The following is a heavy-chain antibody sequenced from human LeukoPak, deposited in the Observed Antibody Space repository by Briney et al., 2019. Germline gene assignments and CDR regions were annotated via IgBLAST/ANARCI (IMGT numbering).Heavy chain of an antibody. CDR2: IYYSGST. V-gene: IGHV4-31*11. Sequence: SETLSLTCAGSTGSFSDYYWSWIRQHPGKGLEWIGYIYYSGSTYYNPSLKSRVTISVDTSKNQFSLKLSSVTAADTAVYYCARGRITIFGVVYGMDVWGQGTTVTVSS. CDR1: TGSFSDYY. D-gene: IGHD3-3*01. J-gene: IGHJ6*02. CDR3: ARGRITIFGVVYGMDV.